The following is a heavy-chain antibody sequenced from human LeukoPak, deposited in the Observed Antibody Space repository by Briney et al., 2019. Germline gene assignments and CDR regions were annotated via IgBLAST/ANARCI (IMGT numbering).Heavy chain of an antibody. V-gene: IGHV3-11*06. J-gene: IGHJ4*02. Sequence: GGSLRLSCAASGFTFSDHYMSWIRQAPGKGLEWVSYISGSSHYTNTADSVKGRFTISRDNAKNSLFLQMNSLRTGDTAVYYCARVTLYGESALDYWGQGALVTVSS. CDR3: ARVTLYGESALDY. D-gene: IGHD4-17*01. CDR2: ISGSSHYT. CDR1: GFTFSDHY.